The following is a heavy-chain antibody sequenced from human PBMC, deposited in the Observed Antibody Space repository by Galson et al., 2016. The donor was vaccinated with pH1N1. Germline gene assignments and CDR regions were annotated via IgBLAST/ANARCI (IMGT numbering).Heavy chain of an antibody. J-gene: IGHJ3*02. CDR2: IHLDGSHI. CDR3: ARQNDYGDYRGDAFDI. D-gene: IGHD4-17*01. CDR1: GYRFSSSW. Sequence: QSGAEVKKPGESLKISCKGSGYRFSSSWIGWVRQMPGKGLEWMGIIHLDGSHIRCSPSFQGQVTISADKSSNIVTLQWSSLKASDTAMYYCARQNDYGDYRGDAFDIWGQGTMVTVSS. V-gene: IGHV5-51*01.